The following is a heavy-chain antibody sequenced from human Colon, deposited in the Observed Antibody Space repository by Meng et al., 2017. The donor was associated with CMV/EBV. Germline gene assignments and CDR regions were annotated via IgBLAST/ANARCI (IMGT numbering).Heavy chain of an antibody. Sequence: CGIGWVRQAPGQVLEWMGWINVKDGNTNYAENFQCRVTMTTDTSTSTAYLDLGSLRSDDRAVYFCARSLGYCSSGTCYTNWFDPWGQGTLVTVSS. J-gene: IGHJ5*02. V-gene: IGHV1-18*01. CDR1: CG. CDR3: ARSLGYCSSGTCYTNWFDP. D-gene: IGHD2-15*01. CDR2: INVKDGNT.